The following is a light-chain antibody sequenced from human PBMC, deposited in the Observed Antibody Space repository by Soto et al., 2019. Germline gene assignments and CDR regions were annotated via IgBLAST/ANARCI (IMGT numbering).Light chain of an antibody. CDR2: EVS. J-gene: IGLJ1*01. Sequence: QSVLTQPASVSGSPGQSITISCTGTSSDVGSYNLVSWYQQHPGKAPKLMIYEVSKRPSGVSNRFSGSKSGNTASLTISGLQAEDEADYYCCSYAVSSTYYVFGTGTKVTAL. CDR3: CSYAVSSTYYV. CDR1: SSDVGSYNL. V-gene: IGLV2-23*02.